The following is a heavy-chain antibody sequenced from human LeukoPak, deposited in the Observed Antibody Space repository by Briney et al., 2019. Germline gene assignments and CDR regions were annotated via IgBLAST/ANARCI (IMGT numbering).Heavy chain of an antibody. J-gene: IGHJ4*02. CDR1: GFTFDDYG. CDR3: ARRITMIRGTNFDY. Sequence: PGVSVRLSCAACGFTFDDYGMTGVRQAPGKGVEWVSNSNWNGGSTLYADSVKGRFTISRENAKNSVYLEMNSLRAEDTALYYCARRITMIRGTNFDYWGQGTLVTVSS. D-gene: IGHD3-10*01. CDR2: SNWNGGST. V-gene: IGHV3-20*04.